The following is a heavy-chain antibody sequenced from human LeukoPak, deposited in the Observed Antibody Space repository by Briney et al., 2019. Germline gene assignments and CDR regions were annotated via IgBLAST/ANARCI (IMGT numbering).Heavy chain of an antibody. Sequence: GGSLRLSCAASGFTFSSYAMSWVRQAPGKGLEWVSAISGSGGSTYYADSVKGRFTISRDNSKNTLYLQMNSLRAEDMAVYYCAKAPSTVTTLYYFDYWGQGTLVTVSS. V-gene: IGHV3-23*01. D-gene: IGHD4-17*01. CDR2: ISGSGGST. J-gene: IGHJ4*02. CDR3: AKAPSTVTTLYYFDY. CDR1: GFTFSSYA.